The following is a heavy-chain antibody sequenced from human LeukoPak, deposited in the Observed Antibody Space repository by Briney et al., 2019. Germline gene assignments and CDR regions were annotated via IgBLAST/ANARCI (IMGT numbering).Heavy chain of an antibody. CDR3: AKDILAAGLFFDY. V-gene: IGHV3-11*01. D-gene: IGHD6-13*01. CDR2: ISNEGSSSTT. J-gene: IGHJ4*02. Sequence: PGGSLRLSCAASGFIFSDYYMGWVRQAPGKGLEWVSYISNEGSSSTTYYADSVKGRFTISRDDAQNSLYLQMNSLRADDTAVYYCAKDILAAGLFFDYWGQGILVTVSS. CDR1: GFIFSDYY.